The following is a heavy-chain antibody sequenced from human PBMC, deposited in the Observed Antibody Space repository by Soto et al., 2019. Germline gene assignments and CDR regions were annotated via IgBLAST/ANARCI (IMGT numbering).Heavy chain of an antibody. CDR1: GGSFSSGGYY. CDR2: IYYSGST. Sequence: QVQLQESGPGLVKPSQTLSLTCTFPGGSFSSGGYYWSWIRQHPGKGLGGIGNIYYSGSTYYNPSLKSRVTISVDTSKNQFSLKLSSVTAADTAVYYCARDRRVRDIVLVPAAIPLYGMDVWGQGTTVTVSS. D-gene: IGHD2-2*01. J-gene: IGHJ6*02. CDR3: ARDRRVRDIVLVPAAIPLYGMDV. V-gene: IGHV4-31*03.